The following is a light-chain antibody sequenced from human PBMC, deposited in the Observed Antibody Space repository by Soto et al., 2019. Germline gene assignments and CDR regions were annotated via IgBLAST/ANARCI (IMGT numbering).Light chain of an antibody. CDR2: GAS. CDR3: QQYGSSPLT. J-gene: IGKJ4*01. CDR1: QSVSSSY. Sequence: EIVLTQSPGTLSLSPGERATLSCRASQSVSSSYLAWYQQKPGQAPRLLIYGASSRATGIPDRCSGGGSGTDFTLTISRLEPEDFAVYYCQQYGSSPLTFGGGTKVEIK. V-gene: IGKV3-20*01.